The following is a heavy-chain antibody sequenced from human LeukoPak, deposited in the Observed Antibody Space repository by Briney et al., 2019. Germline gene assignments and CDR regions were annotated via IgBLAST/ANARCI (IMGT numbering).Heavy chain of an antibody. CDR3: ARVIAAAEPTFDY. CDR1: GYTFTDYY. CDR2: INPNSGGT. D-gene: IGHD6-13*01. V-gene: IGHV1-2*02. J-gene: IGHJ4*02. Sequence: GASVKVSCKASGYTFTDYYLHWVREAPGQGLEWMGWINPNSGGTNYAQNLQGRVTMTTDTSTSTAYMELRSLRSDDTAVYYCARVIAAAEPTFDYWGQGTLVTVSS.